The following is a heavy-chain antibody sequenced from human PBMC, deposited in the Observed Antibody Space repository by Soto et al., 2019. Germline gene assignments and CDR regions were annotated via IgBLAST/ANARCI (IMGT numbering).Heavy chain of an antibody. J-gene: IGHJ4*02. V-gene: IGHV4-39*01. D-gene: IGHD3-10*01. CDR2: IYYSGST. CDR3: ARQGEFQPPLRY. Sequence: PSETLSLTCTVSGGSISSSSYYWGWIRQPPGKGLEWIGSIYYSGSTYYNPSLKSRVTISVDTSKNQFSLKLSSVTAADTAVYYCARQGEFQPPLRYWGQGTLVTSPQ. CDR1: GGSISSSSYY.